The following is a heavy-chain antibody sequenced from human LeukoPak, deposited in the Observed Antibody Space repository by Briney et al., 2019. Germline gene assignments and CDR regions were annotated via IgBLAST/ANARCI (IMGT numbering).Heavy chain of an antibody. CDR2: INPNSGGT. V-gene: IGHV1-2*02. D-gene: IGHD2-21*01. CDR3: TRSVRNGHIDY. J-gene: IGHJ4*02. CDR1: GYSFTAYY. Sequence: GASVKVSCKAPGYSFTAYYMHWVRQAPGQGLEWMGWINPNSGGTNYAQKFQGRVTMTRSTSISTAYMELSSLRFEDAAVYYCTRSVRNGHIDYWGQGTLVTVSS.